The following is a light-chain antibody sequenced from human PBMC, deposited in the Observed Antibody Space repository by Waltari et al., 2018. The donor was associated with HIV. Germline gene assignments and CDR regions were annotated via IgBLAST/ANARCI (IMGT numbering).Light chain of an antibody. CDR2: AAS. CDR1: QSISSY. CDR3: QQSYSTPPT. V-gene: IGKV1-39*01. Sequence: DIQMTKSPSSLSASVGDRVTITCRASQSISSYLNWYQQKPGKAPKLLIYAASSLQSGVPSRFSGSGSGTEFTLTISSLQPEDFATYYCQQSYSTPPTFGQGTKVEIK. J-gene: IGKJ1*01.